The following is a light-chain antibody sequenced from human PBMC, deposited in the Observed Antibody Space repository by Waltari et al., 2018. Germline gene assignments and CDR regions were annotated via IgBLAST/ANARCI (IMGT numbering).Light chain of an antibody. CDR3: QQYNNWPPLYT. CDR2: DTS. V-gene: IGKV3-15*01. Sequence: EIVMTQSPAPLSLSPGERATLSCRASQVISTNLAWYQQRPGQAPRLLIYDTSTRATCIPVKFSGSGSGTEFTLTISDLQPEDFAVYYCQQYNNWPPLYTFGQGTKLDIK. J-gene: IGKJ2*01. CDR1: QVISTN.